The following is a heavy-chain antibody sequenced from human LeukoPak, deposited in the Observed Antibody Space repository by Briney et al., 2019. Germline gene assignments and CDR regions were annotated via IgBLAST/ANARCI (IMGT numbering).Heavy chain of an antibody. V-gene: IGHV5-51*01. J-gene: IGHJ4*02. CDR2: IYSGDSDT. CDR3: ARLLQGVAGTWGY. Sequence: HGESLKISCKASGYSFTTYWIAWVRQMPGKGLEWMGMIYSGDSDTRYSPSFQGQITISVDKSISIAYLQWSSLKASDTAMYYCARLLQGVAGTWGYWGQGTLVTV. D-gene: IGHD6-19*01. CDR1: GYSFTTYW.